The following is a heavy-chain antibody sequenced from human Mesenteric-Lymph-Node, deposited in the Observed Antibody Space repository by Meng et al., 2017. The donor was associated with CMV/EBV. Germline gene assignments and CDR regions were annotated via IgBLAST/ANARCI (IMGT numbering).Heavy chain of an antibody. Sequence: ASVKVSCKASGYTFTGYYMHWVRQAPGQGLEWMGWINPNSGGTNYAQKFQGRVTMTRDTSISTAYMELSSLRSEDTAVYYCARRYNSGWYEVFDSWGQGTLVTVSS. CDR2: INPNSGGT. CDR1: GYTFTGYY. V-gene: IGHV1-2*02. CDR3: ARRYNSGWYEVFDS. J-gene: IGHJ4*02. D-gene: IGHD6-19*01.